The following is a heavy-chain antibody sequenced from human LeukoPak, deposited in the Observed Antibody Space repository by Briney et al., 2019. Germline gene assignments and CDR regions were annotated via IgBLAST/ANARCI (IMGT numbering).Heavy chain of an antibody. D-gene: IGHD3-22*01. Sequence: GESLKISCKGSGSSFTTYWIGWVRQMPGKGLEWMGIIYPGDSDARYSPSFQGQVTFSADKSISTAYLQWSSLKASDTAMYYCARGYYYDSSGYYYWGQGTLVTVSS. CDR2: IYPGDSDA. V-gene: IGHV5-51*01. CDR1: GSSFTTYW. CDR3: ARGYYYDSSGYYY. J-gene: IGHJ4*02.